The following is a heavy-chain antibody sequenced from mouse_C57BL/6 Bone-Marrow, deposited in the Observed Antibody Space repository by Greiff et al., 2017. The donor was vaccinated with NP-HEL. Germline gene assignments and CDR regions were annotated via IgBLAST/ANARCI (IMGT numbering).Heavy chain of an antibody. V-gene: IGHV1-52*01. Sequence: QVQLQQPGAELVRPGSSVKLSCKASGYTFTSYWMHWVKQRPIQGLEWIGNIDPSDSETHYNQKFKDKATLTVDKSSSTAYMQLSSLTSEDSAVYYCAREGRYDYDAVDYYAMDYWGQGTSGTVSS. J-gene: IGHJ4*01. CDR2: IDPSDSET. CDR1: GYTFTSYW. D-gene: IGHD2-4*01. CDR3: AREGRYDYDAVDYYAMDY.